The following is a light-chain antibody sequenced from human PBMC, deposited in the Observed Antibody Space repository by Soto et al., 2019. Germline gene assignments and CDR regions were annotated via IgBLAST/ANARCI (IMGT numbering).Light chain of an antibody. CDR2: AAS. J-gene: IGKJ1*01. CDR3: QKYNSAPWT. V-gene: IGKV1-27*01. CDR1: QGISNY. Sequence: DIQMTQSPSSLSTSVGERVTITCRASQGISNYLAWYQQKPGKVPKLLIYAASTLQSGVPSRFSGSGSGTDFTLTISSLQPEDVATYYCQKYNSAPWTCGQGTKVEIK.